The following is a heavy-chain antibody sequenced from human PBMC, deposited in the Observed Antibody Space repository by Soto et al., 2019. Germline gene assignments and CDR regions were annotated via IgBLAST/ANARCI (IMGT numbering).Heavy chain of an antibody. J-gene: IGHJ4*02. D-gene: IGHD6-6*01. CDR2: ISWNSGSI. CDR1: GFTFDDYA. CDR3: AKAKGYSSSSYYFDY. Sequence: GGFLRLSCAASGFTFDDYAMHWVRQAPGKGLEWVSGISWNSGSIGYADSVKGRFTISRDNAKNSLYLQMNSLRAEDTALYYCAKAKGYSSSSYYFDYWGQGTLVTVSS. V-gene: IGHV3-9*01.